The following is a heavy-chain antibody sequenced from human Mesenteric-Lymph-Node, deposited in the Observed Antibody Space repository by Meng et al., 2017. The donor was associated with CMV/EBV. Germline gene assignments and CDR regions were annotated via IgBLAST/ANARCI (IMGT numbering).Heavy chain of an antibody. V-gene: IGHV3-48*03. CDR2: ISSGSTI. CDR1: GFTFSSYE. D-gene: IGHD2-2*01. J-gene: IGHJ6*02. CDR3: ARDHVVVVPAAIHYYYYGMDV. Sequence: GESLKISCAASGFTFSSYEMNWVRQAPGKGLEWVSYISSGSTIYYADSVKGRFTISRDNAKNSLYLQMNSLRAEDTAVYYCARDHVVVVPAAIHYYYYGMDVWGQGTTVTVSS.